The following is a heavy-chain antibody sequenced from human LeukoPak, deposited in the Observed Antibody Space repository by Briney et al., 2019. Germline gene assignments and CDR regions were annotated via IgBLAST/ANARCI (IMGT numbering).Heavy chain of an antibody. CDR2: IFYAGST. CDR3: ARIGPILGAAWVDY. D-gene: IGHD3-3*02. J-gene: IGHJ4*02. Sequence: SDTLSLTCAVSGYYISSNHWWGWIRQLPGKGLEWIGYIFYAGSTYYNPSLKSRVTMSVDTSKNQFSLRLSSVTAVDTAVYYCARIGPILGAAWVDYWGQGTLVSVSS. CDR1: GYYISSNHW. V-gene: IGHV4-28*01.